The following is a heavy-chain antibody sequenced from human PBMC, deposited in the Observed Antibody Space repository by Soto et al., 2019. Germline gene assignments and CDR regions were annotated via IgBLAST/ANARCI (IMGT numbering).Heavy chain of an antibody. V-gene: IGHV3-23*01. D-gene: IGHD2-2*02. J-gene: IGHJ4*02. CDR2: ISGSGGST. Sequence: EVQLLESGGGLVQPGGSLRLSCAASGFIFSSYAMSWVRQAPGKGLEWVSAISGSGGSTYYADSVKGRFTISRDNSKNTLYLQMNSLRAEDTAVYYCAKDHAADTHFDYWGQGTLVTVSS. CDR3: AKDHAADTHFDY. CDR1: GFIFSSYA.